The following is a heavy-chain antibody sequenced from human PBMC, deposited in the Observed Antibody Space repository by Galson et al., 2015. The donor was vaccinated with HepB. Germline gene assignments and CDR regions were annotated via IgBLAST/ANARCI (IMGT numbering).Heavy chain of an antibody. J-gene: IGHJ4*02. D-gene: IGHD2-15*01. CDR2: ISYDGGTE. CDR1: GFAFSSYA. V-gene: IGHV3-30*04. Sequence: SLRLSCAASGFAFSSYAMHWVRQAPGKGLEWVAIISYDGGTEYYADSVRGRFTISRDNSKNTLYLQMNSLRAEDTAVYYCARDGVVVVAAQYYFDYWGQGTLVTVSS. CDR3: ARDGVVVVAAQYYFDY.